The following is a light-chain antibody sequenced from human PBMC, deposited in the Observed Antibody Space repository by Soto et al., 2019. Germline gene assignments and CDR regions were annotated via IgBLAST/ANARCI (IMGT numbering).Light chain of an antibody. Sequence: DIQLTQSPSTQSLSVGDRGTLTCQASQSIRSWLAWYQQRPGKAPKLLIYEASTLESGVPSRFSGRGSGTEFTLTISSLQPDDFATYYCQQYDNYRGTFGQGTKVDIK. CDR3: QQYDNYRGT. V-gene: IGKV1-5*03. CDR2: EAS. J-gene: IGKJ1*01. CDR1: QSIRSW.